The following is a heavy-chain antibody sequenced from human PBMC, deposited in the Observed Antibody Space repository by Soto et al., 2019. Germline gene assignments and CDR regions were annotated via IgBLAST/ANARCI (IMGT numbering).Heavy chain of an antibody. CDR2: IYYRGNA. D-gene: IGHD3-9*01. J-gene: IGHJ4*02. Sequence: PSETLSLTCSVSDDSINSDKYYWGWIRQPPGKGLEWIGSIYYRGNAYYNPSLQTRVTISLDKSKSQFSLKLNSVTAADSAEYFCARLEGLATISYYFDFWGPGALVTVSS. CDR3: ARLEGLATISYYFDF. V-gene: IGHV4-39*01. CDR1: DDSINSDKYY.